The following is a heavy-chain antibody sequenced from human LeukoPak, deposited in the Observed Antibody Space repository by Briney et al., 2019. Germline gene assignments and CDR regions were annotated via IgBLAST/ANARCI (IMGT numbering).Heavy chain of an antibody. J-gene: IGHJ4*02. CDR1: GGSFSGYY. CDR3: ARDPFWSGYTFDY. D-gene: IGHD3-3*01. V-gene: IGHV4-34*01. CDR2: INHSGST. Sequence: SETLSLTCAVYGGSFSGYYWSWIRHPPGKGLEWIGEINHSGSTNYNPSLTSRVTISVDTSKNQFSLKLSSVTAADTAVYYCARDPFWSGYTFDYWGQGTLVTVSS.